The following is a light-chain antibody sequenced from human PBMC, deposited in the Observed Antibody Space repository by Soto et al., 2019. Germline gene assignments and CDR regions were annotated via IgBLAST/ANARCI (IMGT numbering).Light chain of an antibody. J-gene: IGLJ1*01. CDR2: DVS. CDR1: SSDVGGYNY. V-gene: IGLV2-11*01. Sequence: QSALPQHRSASGSPGQSITISCTGTSSDVGGYNYVSWYQQHPAKAPKLIIFDVSKRPSGVPNRCSGSKSGNTASLTIAWLRAEDEADYYCCSYVGRNTYVFGTGTKLTVL. CDR3: CSYVGRNTYV.